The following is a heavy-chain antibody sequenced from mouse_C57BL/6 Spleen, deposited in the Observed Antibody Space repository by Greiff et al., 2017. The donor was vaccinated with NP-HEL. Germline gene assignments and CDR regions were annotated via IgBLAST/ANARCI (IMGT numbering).Heavy chain of an antibody. J-gene: IGHJ4*01. D-gene: IGHD2-5*01. CDR3: ARGGYSKGLDYAMDY. Sequence: EVKVVESGGGLVKPGGSLKLSCAASGFTFSSYAMSWVRQTPEKRLEWVATISDGGSYTYYPDNVKGRFTISRDNAKNNLYLQMSHLKSEDTAMYYCARGGYSKGLDYAMDYWGQGTSVTVSS. V-gene: IGHV5-4*03. CDR2: ISDGGSYT. CDR1: GFTFSSYA.